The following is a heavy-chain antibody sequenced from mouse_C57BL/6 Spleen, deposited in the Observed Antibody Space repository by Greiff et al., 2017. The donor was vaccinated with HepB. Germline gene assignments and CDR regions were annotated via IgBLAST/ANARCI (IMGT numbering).Heavy chain of an antibody. CDR3: TTVDSSDLRDFDY. J-gene: IGHJ2*01. CDR2: IDPEDGDT. CDR1: GFNIKDYY. D-gene: IGHD3-2*02. V-gene: IGHV14-1*01. Sequence: VQLQQSGAELVRPGASVKLSCTASGFNIKDYYMHWVKQRPEQGLEWIGRIDPEDGDTEYAPKFQGKATMTADTASNTAYLQLSSLTSEDTAVYYCTTVDSSDLRDFDYWGQGTTLTVSS.